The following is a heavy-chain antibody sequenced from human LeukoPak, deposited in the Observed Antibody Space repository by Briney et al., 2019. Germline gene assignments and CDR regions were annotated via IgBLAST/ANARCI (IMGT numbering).Heavy chain of an antibody. V-gene: IGHV3-33*08. Sequence: GGSLRLSCAASGFTFSSYWMSWVRQAPGQGLEWVALIWYDGSNKYYVESVKGRFTISRDNSMSTLYLQMDSLRAEDTAVYYCARANYYSSGSYYGMDVWGQGTTVTVSS. CDR3: ARANYYSSGSYYGMDV. D-gene: IGHD3-10*01. CDR2: IWYDGSNK. CDR1: GFTFSSYW. J-gene: IGHJ6*02.